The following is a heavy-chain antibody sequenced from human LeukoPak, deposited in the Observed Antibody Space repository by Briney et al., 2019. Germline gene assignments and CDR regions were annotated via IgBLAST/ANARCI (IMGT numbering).Heavy chain of an antibody. CDR3: AARPLYYYGSGIDY. CDR2: IYYSGST. D-gene: IGHD3-10*01. J-gene: IGHJ4*02. V-gene: IGHV4-59*01. Sequence: PSETLSLTCTVSGGSISSYDWSRIRQPPGKGLEWIGYIYYSGSTNYNPSLKSRVTISVDTSKNQFSLKLSSVTAADTAVYYCAARPLYYYGSGIDYWGQGTLVTVSS. CDR1: GGSISSYD.